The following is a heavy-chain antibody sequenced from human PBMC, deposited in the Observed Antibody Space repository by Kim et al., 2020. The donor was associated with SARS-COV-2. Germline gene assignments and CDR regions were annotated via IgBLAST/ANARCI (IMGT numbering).Heavy chain of an antibody. V-gene: IGHV1-18*01. CDR3: ARGPRDSSGSPYFY. CDR2: ISGYNGNT. Sequence: ASVKVSCKASGYSFTSYGICWVRQAPGQGPEWMGWISGYNGNTKFTQKLQGRVTMTTDTSTSTAYMELRSLRSDDTAVYYCARGPRDSSGSPYFYWGQGTLVTASS. CDR1: GYSFTSYG. D-gene: IGHD3-22*01. J-gene: IGHJ4*02.